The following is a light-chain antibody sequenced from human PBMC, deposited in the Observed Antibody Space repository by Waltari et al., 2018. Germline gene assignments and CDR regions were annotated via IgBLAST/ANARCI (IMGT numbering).Light chain of an antibody. Sequence: SYVVTQSPSVSVAPGETARITCGGDNIGSQSVHWNQQRPGQAPVLVISYGSDRPSGIPERFSGSNSGNTATLTISWVEAEDEADYYCLVWHSTIDHQGVFGGGTKLTVL. CDR1: NIGSQS. CDR3: LVWHSTIDHQGV. J-gene: IGLJ2*01. CDR2: YGS. V-gene: IGLV3-21*04.